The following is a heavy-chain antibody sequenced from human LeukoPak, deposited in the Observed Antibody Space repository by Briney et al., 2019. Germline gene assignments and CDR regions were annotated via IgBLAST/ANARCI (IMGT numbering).Heavy chain of an antibody. V-gene: IGHV3-21*01. CDR3: ARDSSVSSSDYYPLGY. D-gene: IGHD3-22*01. Sequence: PGGSLRLSCAASGFTFSSYSMTWVRQAPGKGLEWVSSISSSSSYIYYADSVKGRFTISRDNAKNSLYLQMNSLRAEDTAVYYCARDSSVSSSDYYPLGYWGQGTLVTVSS. J-gene: IGHJ4*02. CDR2: ISSSSSYI. CDR1: GFTFSSYS.